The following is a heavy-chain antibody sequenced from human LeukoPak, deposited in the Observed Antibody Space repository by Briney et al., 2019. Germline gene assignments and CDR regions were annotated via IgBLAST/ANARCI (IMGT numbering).Heavy chain of an antibody. J-gene: IGHJ4*02. D-gene: IGHD3-16*01. Sequence: PSETLSLTCAVYGGSFSGYYWSWIRQPPGKGLEWIGEINHSGSTNYNPSLKSRVTISVDTSKNQFSLKLSSVTAADTAVYYCARHAWDRSGEDYWGQGTLVTVSS. CDR2: INHSGST. CDR3: ARHAWDRSGEDY. CDR1: GGSFSGYY. V-gene: IGHV4-34*01.